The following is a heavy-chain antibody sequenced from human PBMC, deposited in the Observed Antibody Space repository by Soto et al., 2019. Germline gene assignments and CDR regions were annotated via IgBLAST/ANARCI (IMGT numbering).Heavy chain of an antibody. Sequence: ASVKVSCKASGYIFTGYYMHWVRQAPGQGLEWMGWINPHSDNTNYAQKFQGWVTMTRDTSSSTANMEVSRLTSDDTAVYYCARGRISGTKIERFNLQNDAFDIWGQGTMVTVSS. D-gene: IGHD1-20*01. CDR2: INPHSDNT. CDR3: ARGRISGTKIERFNLQNDAFDI. CDR1: GYIFTGYY. J-gene: IGHJ3*02. V-gene: IGHV1-2*04.